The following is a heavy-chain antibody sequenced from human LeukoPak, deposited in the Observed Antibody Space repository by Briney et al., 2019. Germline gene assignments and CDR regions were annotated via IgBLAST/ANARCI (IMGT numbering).Heavy chain of an antibody. Sequence: SETLSLTCTVSGGSISSTNYYWAWIRQPPGKGLEWIGTIYYSGNTYYNPSLKSRVTISVDTSKNQFALRLHSVTAADTAVYYCASNLSGYNSFDYWGQGTLVTVSS. J-gene: IGHJ4*02. CDR3: ASNLSGYNSFDY. CDR2: IYYSGNT. V-gene: IGHV4-39*01. D-gene: IGHD5-12*01. CDR1: GGSISSTNYY.